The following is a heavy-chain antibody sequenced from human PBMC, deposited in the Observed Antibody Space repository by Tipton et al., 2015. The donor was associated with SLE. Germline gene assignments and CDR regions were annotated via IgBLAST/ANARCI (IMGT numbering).Heavy chain of an antibody. D-gene: IGHD6-19*01. V-gene: IGHV4-59*12. CDR3: ARDPVPTRAVAH. CDR2: INYSGST. CDR1: GGSISSYY. Sequence: TLSLTCTVSGGSISSYYWSWIRQPPGKGLEWIGEINYSGSTYYNPSLKSRVTISVDTSKNQFSLKLSSVTAADTAVYYCARDPVPTRAVAHWGQGTLVTVSS. J-gene: IGHJ4*02.